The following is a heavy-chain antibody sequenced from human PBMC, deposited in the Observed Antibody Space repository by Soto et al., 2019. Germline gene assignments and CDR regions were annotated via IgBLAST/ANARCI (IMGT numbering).Heavy chain of an antibody. CDR1: GFSFSTYL. D-gene: IGHD3-16*01. CDR2: IKQGGNEK. CDR3: VGALTYEVPYYYYGMDV. Sequence: LSXAASGFSFSTYLMSCVRQAPGKGLEWVANIKQGGNEKFYVDSVKGRFTISRDNDKKSLYLQMDSLRVEDTAVYYCVGALTYEVPYYYYGMDVWGQGTTVTVSS. V-gene: IGHV3-7*01. J-gene: IGHJ6*02.